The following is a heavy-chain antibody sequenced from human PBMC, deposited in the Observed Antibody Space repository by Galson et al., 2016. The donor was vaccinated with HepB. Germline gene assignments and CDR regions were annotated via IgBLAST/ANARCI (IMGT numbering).Heavy chain of an antibody. D-gene: IGHD5-24*01. V-gene: IGHV1-69*04. J-gene: IGHJ3*02. CDR1: GGNFNIYA. CDR2: IIPLLNLA. Sequence: SVKVSCKASGGNFNIYAISWVRQAPGQGLEWVGRIIPLLNLAKYAQKFQDRVTITADKSTSTVYLEMSRLRVEDTALFYCARGKELGLHLNVGSFDIWGQGTMVTVSS. CDR3: ARGKELGLHLNVGSFDI.